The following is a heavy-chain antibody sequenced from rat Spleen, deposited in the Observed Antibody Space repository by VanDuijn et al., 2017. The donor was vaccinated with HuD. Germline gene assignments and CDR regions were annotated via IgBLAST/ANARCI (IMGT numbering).Heavy chain of an antibody. D-gene: IGHD2-6*01. Sequence: EVQLVESDGGLVQPGRSLKLSCAASGFTFSDYYMAWVRQAPKKGLEWVASISYEGSNTYYRDYVKARFTISRDNSKSTLYLQMDSLMSEDTATYYCERHPHTTYVHGYYFDYWGQGVMVTVSS. CDR2: ISYEGSNT. CDR3: ERHPHTTYVHGYYFDY. J-gene: IGHJ2*01. V-gene: IGHV5-22*01. CDR1: GFTFSDYY.